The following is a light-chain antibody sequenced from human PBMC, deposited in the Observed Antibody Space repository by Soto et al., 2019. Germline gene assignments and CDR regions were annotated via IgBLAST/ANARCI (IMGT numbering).Light chain of an antibody. CDR2: DVS. J-gene: IGLJ2*01. Sequence: QSVLTQPASVSGSPGQSITISCTGTSSDVGGYNYVSWYQQHPGKAPKLMIYDVSNRPSGVSNRFSGSESGNTASLTISGLQAEVEADYYCSSYTRSSTLVVFGGGTKVTVL. V-gene: IGLV2-14*01. CDR1: SSDVGGYNY. CDR3: SSYTRSSTLVV.